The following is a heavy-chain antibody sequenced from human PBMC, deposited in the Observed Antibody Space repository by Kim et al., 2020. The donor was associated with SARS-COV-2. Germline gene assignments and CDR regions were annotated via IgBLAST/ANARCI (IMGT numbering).Heavy chain of an antibody. Sequence: ASVKVSCKASGYTFTDFYMYWVRQAPGQGLEWMGWIDPKSGDANYAQRFRGRVTMTTDTSSSTAYMELNRLTSDDTAVIYCTRAWPDCGGISCLPGVKWGQGTLVAVSS. J-gene: IGHJ4*02. V-gene: IGHV1-2*02. D-gene: IGHD2-21*01. CDR2: IDPKSGDA. CDR3: TRAWPDCGGISCLPGVK. CDR1: GYTFTDFY.